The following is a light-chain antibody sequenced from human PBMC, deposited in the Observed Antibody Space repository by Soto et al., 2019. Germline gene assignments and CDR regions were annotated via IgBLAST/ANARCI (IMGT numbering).Light chain of an antibody. CDR3: QHFEDPPRT. CDR1: QSVSSSY. V-gene: IGKV3-20*01. J-gene: IGKJ1*01. Sequence: EIVLTQSPDTLSLSPGERATLSCRASQSVSSSYLAWYQQQLGQAPRLLISGASIRATVIPDRFIGSCSRKDSTIIISMLEPEDSVVYYCQHFEDPPRTFGQGTRVEIK. CDR2: GAS.